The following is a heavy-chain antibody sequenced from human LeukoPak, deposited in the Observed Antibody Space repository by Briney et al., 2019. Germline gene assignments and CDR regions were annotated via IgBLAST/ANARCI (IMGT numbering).Heavy chain of an antibody. D-gene: IGHD4-17*01. V-gene: IGHV3-30*02. CDR2: IRYDGSNK. Sequence: GGSLRLSCAASGFTFSSYGMHWVRQAPGKGLEWVAFIRYDGSNKYYADSVKGRFTISRDNSKNTLYLQMNSLRAEDTAVYYCAKGHHDYGDYADAFDIWGQGTMVTVSS. J-gene: IGHJ3*02. CDR1: GFTFSSYG. CDR3: AKGHHDYGDYADAFDI.